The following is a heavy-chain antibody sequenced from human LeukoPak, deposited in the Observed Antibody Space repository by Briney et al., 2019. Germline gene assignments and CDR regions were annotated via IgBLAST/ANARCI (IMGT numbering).Heavy chain of an antibody. Sequence: PSQTLSLTCTVSGGSISSGSYYWSWIRQPAGKGLEWIGRIYTSGSTNYNPSLKSRVTISVDTSKNQFSLKLSSVTAADTAVYYCARGGELNWFDPWGQGTLVTVSS. CDR2: IYTSGST. CDR1: GGSISSGSYY. CDR3: ARGGELNWFDP. V-gene: IGHV4-61*02. D-gene: IGHD1-26*01. J-gene: IGHJ5*02.